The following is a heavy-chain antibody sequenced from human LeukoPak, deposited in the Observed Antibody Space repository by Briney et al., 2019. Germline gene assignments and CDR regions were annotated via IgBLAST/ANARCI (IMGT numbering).Heavy chain of an antibody. CDR3: ARAPSAGSYSFYYFDY. D-gene: IGHD3-10*01. J-gene: IGHJ4*02. V-gene: IGHV4-4*07. CDR2: IYTSGST. Sequence: SETLSLTCTVSGGSISSYYWSWLRQPAGEGLEWIGRIYTSGSTNYNPSLKSRVTMSVDTSKNQFSLKLSSVTAADTAVYYGARAPSAGSYSFYYFDYWGQVTLVTVSS. CDR1: GGSISSYY.